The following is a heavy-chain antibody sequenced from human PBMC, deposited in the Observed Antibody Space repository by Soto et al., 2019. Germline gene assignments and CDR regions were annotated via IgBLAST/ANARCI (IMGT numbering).Heavy chain of an antibody. CDR3: AVEGGPRPFTS. V-gene: IGHV3-64D*06. D-gene: IGHD3-16*01. Sequence: GSLRLSCSASGFSFNSHAMHWVRQAPGKGLEFVSGITYNGDSSYYADSVKGRFTISRDNSRDTLSLQMSSLESEDTAVYYCAVEGGPRPFTSWGQGTLVTV. J-gene: IGHJ5*02. CDR1: GFSFNSHA. CDR2: ITYNGDSS.